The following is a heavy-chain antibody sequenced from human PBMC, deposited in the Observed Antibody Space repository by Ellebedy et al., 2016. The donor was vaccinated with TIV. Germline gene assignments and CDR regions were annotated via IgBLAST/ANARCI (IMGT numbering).Heavy chain of an antibody. CDR2: INHSGST. J-gene: IGHJ5*02. CDR1: GGSFSGYY. CDR3: ARGVPLRYFDWLLRTGWFDP. D-gene: IGHD3-9*01. V-gene: IGHV4-34*01. Sequence: GSLRLXXAVYGGSFSGYYWSWIRQPPGKGLEWIGEINHSGSTNYNPSLKSRVTISVDTSKNQFSLKLSSVTAADTAVYYCARGVPLRYFDWLLRTGWFDPWGQGTLVTVSS.